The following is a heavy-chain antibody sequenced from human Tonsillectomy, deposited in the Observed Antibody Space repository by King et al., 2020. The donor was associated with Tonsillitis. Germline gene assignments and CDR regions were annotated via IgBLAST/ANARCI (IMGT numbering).Heavy chain of an antibody. CDR1: GFTFNDYY. CDR2: ISSSGRTI. CDR3: ASYFGYSYGSYYFDY. D-gene: IGHD5-18*01. V-gene: IGHV3-11*01. J-gene: IGHJ4*02. Sequence: HVQLVESGGGLVKPGGSLRLSCAASGFTFNDYYMSWIRQAPGKGREWVSYISSSGRTIYYADSVKGRFTISRDNAKNSGYLQRKSLRAEDTAVYYCASYFGYSYGSYYFDYWGQGTLVTVSS.